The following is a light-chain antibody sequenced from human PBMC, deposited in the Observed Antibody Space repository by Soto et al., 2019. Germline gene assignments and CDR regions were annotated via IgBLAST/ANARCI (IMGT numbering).Light chain of an antibody. CDR2: DPS. CDR3: QQRNNCPRST. V-gene: IGKV3-11*01. Sequence: IGVTHSAAALSLYPGERATLSCRASQCFXTYFAWYKQKRGQAPRLLMXDPSNRASGVPARFIGSGSGTDFTLTISSLEPEDFAVYYCQQRNNCPRSTSGQGRRLEI. J-gene: IGKJ5*01. CDR1: QCFXTY.